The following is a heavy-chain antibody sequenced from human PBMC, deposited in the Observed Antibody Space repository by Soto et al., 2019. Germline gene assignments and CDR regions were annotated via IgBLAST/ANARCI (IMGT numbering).Heavy chain of an antibody. Sequence: SETLSLTCTVSGGSVSSGDYYWSWIRQHPGTGLEWIGYIYYSGTTYFNPSLKSRASISLDTSKNEFSLKLTSVTAADTAVYYCARRALPQCINGVCYKDGFWDYWGQGALVTVSS. CDR1: GGSVSSGDYY. J-gene: IGHJ4*02. CDR2: IYYSGTT. D-gene: IGHD2-8*01. CDR3: ARRALPQCINGVCYKDGFWDY. V-gene: IGHV4-31*03.